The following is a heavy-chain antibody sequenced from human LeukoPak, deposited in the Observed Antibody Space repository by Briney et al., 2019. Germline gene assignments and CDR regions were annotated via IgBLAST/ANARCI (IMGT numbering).Heavy chain of an antibody. D-gene: IGHD4-23*01. CDR2: ISTSSNI. V-gene: IGHV3-69-1*01. CDR1: GFTFTDYT. J-gene: IGHJ4*02. CDR3: ARDRSYVGFDY. Sequence: GGSLRLSCAASGFTFTDYTINWVRQAPGKGLEWVSSISTSSNIYYADSVKGRFTVSRDNAKSSVYLQTNSLGAEDTAVYYCARDRSYVGFDYWGQGTLVTVSS.